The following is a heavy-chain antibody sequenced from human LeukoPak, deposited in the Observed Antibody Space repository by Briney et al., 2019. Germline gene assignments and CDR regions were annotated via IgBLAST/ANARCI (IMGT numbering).Heavy chain of an antibody. J-gene: IGHJ5*02. CDR2: IYLGDSDT. D-gene: IGHD3-9*01. Sequence: GESLKTSFRGSGYSFTSYWIGRVRQMPGEGLEWMGSIYLGDSDTRYSASFEGQVTISADKSISTAYLKWSSLKASDTAMYYCARLKRPRIRYFDWLLTGAFKWFDPWGKGTLVTVSS. CDR1: GYSFTSYW. V-gene: IGHV5-51*01. CDR3: ARLKRPRIRYFDWLLTGAFKWFDP.